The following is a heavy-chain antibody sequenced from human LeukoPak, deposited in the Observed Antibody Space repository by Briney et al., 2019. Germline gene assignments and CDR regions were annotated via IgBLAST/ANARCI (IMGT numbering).Heavy chain of an antibody. J-gene: IGHJ4*02. CDR1: GDSISSGDYF. CDR3: ARGLYNYGPLFDY. Sequence: SETLSLTCTVSGDSISSGDYFWSWIRQPPGKGLEWIGYVYYSGSTNYNPSPKSRVIILVDTSKNQFSLKLSSVTAADTAVYYCARGLYNYGPLFDYWGQGTLVTVSS. V-gene: IGHV4-61*08. CDR2: VYYSGST. D-gene: IGHD5-24*01.